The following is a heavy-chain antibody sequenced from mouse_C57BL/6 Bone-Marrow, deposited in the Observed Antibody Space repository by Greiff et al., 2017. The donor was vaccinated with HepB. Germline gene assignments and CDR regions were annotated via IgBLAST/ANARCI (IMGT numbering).Heavy chain of an antibody. Sequence: EVQLQQSGPELVKPGASVKISCKASGYSFTGYYMHWVKQSSEKSLEWIGEINPSTGGTSYNQKFKGKATLTVDKSSSTAYMQLKSLTSEDSAVYYCGRHGATNAGGYDYYFDYLGQGTTLTVSS. V-gene: IGHV1-43*01. CDR3: GRHGATNAGGYDYYFDY. J-gene: IGHJ2*01. CDR1: GYSFTGYY. D-gene: IGHD2-4*01. CDR2: INPSTGGT.